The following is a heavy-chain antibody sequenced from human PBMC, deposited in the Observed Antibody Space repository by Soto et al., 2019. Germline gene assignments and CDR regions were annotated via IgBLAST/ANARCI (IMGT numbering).Heavy chain of an antibody. CDR1: GGSFSGYG. V-gene: IGHV4-34*01. Sequence: SETLSLTCAVYGGSFSGYGWSWIRQPPGKGLEWIGEINHSGSTNYNPSLKSRVTISVDTSKNQFSLKLSSVTAADTAVYYCARPAIAAAVSAFDYWGQGTLLTVSS. J-gene: IGHJ4*02. CDR2: INHSGST. CDR3: ARPAIAAAVSAFDY. D-gene: IGHD6-13*01.